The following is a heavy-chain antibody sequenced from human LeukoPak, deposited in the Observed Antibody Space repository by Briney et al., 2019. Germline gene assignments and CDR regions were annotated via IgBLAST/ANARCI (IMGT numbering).Heavy chain of an antibody. CDR3: ARDPVLRYFDWLSMPPYGMDV. D-gene: IGHD3-9*01. J-gene: IGHJ6*02. Sequence: KSSETLSLTCTVSGGSISSSYYYWGWIRQPPGKGLEWIGSIYYSGSTYYNPSLKSRVTISVDTSKNQFSLKLRSVTAADTAVYYCARDPVLRYFDWLSMPPYGMDVWGQGTTVTVSS. CDR1: GGSISSSYYY. V-gene: IGHV4-39*02. CDR2: IYYSGST.